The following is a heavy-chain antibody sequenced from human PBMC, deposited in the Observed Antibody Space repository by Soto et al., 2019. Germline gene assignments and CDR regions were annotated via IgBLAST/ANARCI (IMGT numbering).Heavy chain of an antibody. CDR1: GYTFTGYY. Sequence: ASVKVSCKASGYTFTGYYMHWVRQAPGQGLEWMGWINPNSGGTNYAQKFQGRVTMTRDTSISTAYMELSRLRSDDTAVYYCARDGNLRLASYYYYGMDVWGQGTTVTVSS. CDR3: ARDGNLRLASYYYYGMDV. V-gene: IGHV1-2*02. D-gene: IGHD4-17*01. J-gene: IGHJ6*02. CDR2: INPNSGGT.